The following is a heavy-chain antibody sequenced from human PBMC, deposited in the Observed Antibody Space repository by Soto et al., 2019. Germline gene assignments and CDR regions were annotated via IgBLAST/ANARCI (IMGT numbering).Heavy chain of an antibody. CDR1: GFTFNKYA. CDR2: INAGNGDT. CDR3: ARGGSGWPFDY. D-gene: IGHD6-19*01. J-gene: IGHJ4*02. V-gene: IGHV1-3*01. Sequence: QVQLVQSGAEVKKPGASVKVSCKASGFTFNKYAVHWVRQAPGQMIESMGWINAGNGDTEYSQKFLGRVTITRDTSATTAYMELTGLRSEDTALYYCARGGSGWPFDYWGQGTLVTVSS.